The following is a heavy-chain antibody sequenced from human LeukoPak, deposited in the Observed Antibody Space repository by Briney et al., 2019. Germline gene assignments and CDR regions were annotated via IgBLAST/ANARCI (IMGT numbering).Heavy chain of an antibody. CDR1: GGSISSSSYY. Sequence: SETLSPTCTVSGGSISSSSYYWGWIRQPPGKGLEWIGSIYYSGSTYYNPSLKSRVTISVDTSKNQFSLKLSSVTAADTAVYYCARQRFGELSPFFDYWGQGTLVTVSS. V-gene: IGHV4-39*01. CDR2: IYYSGST. D-gene: IGHD3-10*01. CDR3: ARQRFGELSPFFDY. J-gene: IGHJ4*02.